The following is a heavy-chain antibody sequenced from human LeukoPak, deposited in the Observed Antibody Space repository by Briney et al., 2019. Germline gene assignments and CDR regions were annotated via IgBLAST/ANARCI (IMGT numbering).Heavy chain of an antibody. CDR1: GGSIISSSYY. V-gene: IGHV4-39*01. D-gene: IGHD2-21*01. CDR3: ARHVVGNYDLLSFDY. J-gene: IGHJ4*02. CDR2: MFYSGNT. Sequence: SETLSLTCGVSGGSIISSSYYWGWIRQPPGKGMEWIASMFYSGNTYYNPSLKSRVTMSVDTTENQFSLKLSSVTAADTAVYYCARHVVGNYDLLSFDYWGQGSLVTVSS.